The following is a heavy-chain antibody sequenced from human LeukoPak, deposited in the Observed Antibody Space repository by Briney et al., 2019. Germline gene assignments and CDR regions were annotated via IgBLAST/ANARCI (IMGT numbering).Heavy chain of an antibody. CDR2: ISGSGGST. Sequence: QPGGSLRLSCAASGFTFSSYAMSWVRQAPGKGLEWVSAISGSGGSTYYADSVKGRFTTSRDNSKNTLYLQMNSLRAEDTAVYYCAKEPYDSSGYEYYFDYWGQGTLVTVSS. D-gene: IGHD3-22*01. CDR1: GFTFSSYA. J-gene: IGHJ4*02. V-gene: IGHV3-23*01. CDR3: AKEPYDSSGYEYYFDY.